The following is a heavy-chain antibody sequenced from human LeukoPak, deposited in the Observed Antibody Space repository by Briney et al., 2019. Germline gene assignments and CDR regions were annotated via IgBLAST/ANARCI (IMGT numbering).Heavy chain of an antibody. J-gene: IGHJ4*02. CDR3: GRGTIAVVAADLRTDQ. D-gene: IGHD2-15*01. Sequence: ASVKVSCKASGYTFTSYYMHWVRQAPGQGLEWMGIINPSGGSTSYAQKFQGRVTMTRDMSTSTVYMELSSLRSEDTAVYYCGRGTIAVVAADLRTDQWGQGTLVIVSS. CDR1: GYTFTSYY. V-gene: IGHV1-46*01. CDR2: INPSGGST.